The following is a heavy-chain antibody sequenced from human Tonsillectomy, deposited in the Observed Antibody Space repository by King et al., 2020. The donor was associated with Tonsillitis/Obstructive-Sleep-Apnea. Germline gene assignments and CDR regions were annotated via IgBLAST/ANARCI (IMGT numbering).Heavy chain of an antibody. V-gene: IGHV4-34*01. CDR1: GGSFSGYY. Sequence: VQLQQWGAGLLKPSETLSLTCAVYGGSFSGYYWSWIRQPPGKGLEWIGEINHSGSTNYNPSLKSRVTISVDTSKNQFSLKLSSVTAADTAVYYCARGREYLNYDYVWGSFPHWFDPWGQGTLVTVPS. CDR3: ARGREYLNYDYVWGSFPHWFDP. J-gene: IGHJ5*02. CDR2: INHSGST. D-gene: IGHD3-16*01.